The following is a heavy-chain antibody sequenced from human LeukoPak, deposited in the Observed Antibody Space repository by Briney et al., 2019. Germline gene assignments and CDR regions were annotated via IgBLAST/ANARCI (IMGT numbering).Heavy chain of an antibody. CDR2: ISGFNGNT. J-gene: IGHJ4*02. CDR3: ARDRGSGYYSDY. D-gene: IGHD3-22*01. Sequence: ASVKVSCKASGYRFNSYGISWVRQAPGQGLEWMGWISGFNGNTNDAQKFQGRVTMTTDTSTNTAYMELRSLRSDDTAVYYCARDRGSGYYSDYWGQGTLVTVSS. CDR1: GYRFNSYG. V-gene: IGHV1-18*01.